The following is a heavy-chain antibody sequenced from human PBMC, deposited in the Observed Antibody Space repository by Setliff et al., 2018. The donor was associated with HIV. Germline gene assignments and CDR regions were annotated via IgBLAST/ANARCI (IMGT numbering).Heavy chain of an antibody. J-gene: IGHJ6*03. D-gene: IGHD4-17*01. CDR3: ARATTVTTLEGYLNENYYYYYYYMDV. V-gene: IGHV1-69*13. CDR1: GGTFSSYA. Sequence: PVKVSCKASGGTFSSYAISWVRQAPGQGLEWMGGIIPIFGTANYAQKFQGRVTITADESTSTAYMELSSLRSEDTGVYYCARATTVTTLEGYLNENYYYYYYYMDVWGKGTTVTVSS. CDR2: IIPIFGTA.